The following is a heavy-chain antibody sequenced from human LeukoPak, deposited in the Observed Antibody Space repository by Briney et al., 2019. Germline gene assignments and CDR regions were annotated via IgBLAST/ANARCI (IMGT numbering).Heavy chain of an antibody. CDR3: ARGARWGDSSGWYAYYFDY. CDR1: GGTFSSYA. J-gene: IGHJ4*02. V-gene: IGHV1-69*13. D-gene: IGHD6-19*01. Sequence: SVKVSCKASGGTFSSYAISWVRQAPGQGLEWMGGIIPIFGTANYAQKFQGRVTITADESTSTAYMELSSLRSEDTAVYYCARGARWGDSSGWYAYYFDYWGQGTLVTVSS. CDR2: IIPIFGTA.